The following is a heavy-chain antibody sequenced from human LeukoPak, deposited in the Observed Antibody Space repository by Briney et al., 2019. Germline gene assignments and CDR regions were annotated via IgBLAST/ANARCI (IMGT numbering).Heavy chain of an antibody. V-gene: IGHV4-4*07. D-gene: IGHD3-16*01. CDR3: VRDGGVGNRVDAFDI. CDR2: IYTSGNT. J-gene: IGHJ3*02. CDR1: GGSISSYY. Sequence: SETLSLTCTVSGGSISSYYWSWIRQPGGKGLEWIGRIYTSGNTNFNPSLKSRVTTSADTSKNQFSLKLSSVTAADTAVYYCVRDGGVGNRVDAFDIWGQGTIVPVSS.